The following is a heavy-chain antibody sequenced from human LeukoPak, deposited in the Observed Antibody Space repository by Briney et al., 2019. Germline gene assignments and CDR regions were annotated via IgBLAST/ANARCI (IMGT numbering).Heavy chain of an antibody. J-gene: IGHJ5*02. CDR2: INPSGGST. Sequence: ASVKVSCKASGYTFTSYYMHWVRQAPGQGLEWMGIINPSGGSTSYAQKFQGRVTMTRDTSTSTVYMELSRLRSDDTAVYYCARDSYYGSGSGWFDPWGQGTLVTVSS. V-gene: IGHV1-46*01. CDR1: GYTFTSYY. D-gene: IGHD3-10*01. CDR3: ARDSYYGSGSGWFDP.